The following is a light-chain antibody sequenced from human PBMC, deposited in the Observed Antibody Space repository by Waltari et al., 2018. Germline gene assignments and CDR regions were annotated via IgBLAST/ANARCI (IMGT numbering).Light chain of an antibody. Sequence: DIVMTQSPDSLAVSLGERATINCKSSQSVLYSSNNKNYLAWYQQKPGQPPKLHIYWASTRESGVPDRFSGSGSGTDFTLTISSLQAADVAVYYCQQYYSTPLTFGGGTKVEIK. J-gene: IGKJ4*01. CDR2: WAS. CDR1: QSVLYSSNNKNY. V-gene: IGKV4-1*01. CDR3: QQYYSTPLT.